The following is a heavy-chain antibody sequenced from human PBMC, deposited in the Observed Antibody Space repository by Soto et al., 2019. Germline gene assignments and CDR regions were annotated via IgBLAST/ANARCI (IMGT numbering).Heavy chain of an antibody. D-gene: IGHD3-10*01. J-gene: IGHJ4*02. V-gene: IGHV1-69*02. CDR3: ATSYGSGSQAFDY. Sequence: QVHLVQSGAELKKPGSSVRVSCKASGDTFNFYTINWVRQAPGLGLEWMGRTTPILTMSNYALKFQGRLSISADKSTSTAYMDLRILRSDDTAVYYCATSYGSGSQAFDYWGQGALVTVSS. CDR1: GDTFNFYT. CDR2: TTPILTMS.